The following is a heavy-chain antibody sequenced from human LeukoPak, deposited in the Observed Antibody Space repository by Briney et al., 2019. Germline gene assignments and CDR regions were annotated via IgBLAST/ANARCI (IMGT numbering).Heavy chain of an antibody. D-gene: IGHD3-10*01. CDR2: IYTSGST. CDR3: AATMVQGVQRVWDAFDI. CDR1: GGSISSDY. Sequence: SETLSLTCTVSGGSISSDYWSWSRQPAAKGRERMGRIYTSGSTNYNPSLKSRVTMSVDTSKNQFSLKLSSVTAADTAVYYCAATMVQGVQRVWDAFDIWGQGTMVTVSS. J-gene: IGHJ3*02. V-gene: IGHV4-4*07.